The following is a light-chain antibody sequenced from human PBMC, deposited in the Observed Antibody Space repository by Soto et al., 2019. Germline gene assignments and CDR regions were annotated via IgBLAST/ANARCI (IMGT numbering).Light chain of an antibody. CDR1: QSINLY. CDR3: QQNYRTPLT. V-gene: IGKV1-39*01. Sequence: DIQMTQSPSSLSASVGDRVTIACRASQSINLYLSWYQQEPGKAPKLLMYDASSLQSGVPSRFSGSGSGTHFTLTISSLQREDFATYYCQQNYRTPLTFGGGTKVEIK. J-gene: IGKJ4*01. CDR2: DAS.